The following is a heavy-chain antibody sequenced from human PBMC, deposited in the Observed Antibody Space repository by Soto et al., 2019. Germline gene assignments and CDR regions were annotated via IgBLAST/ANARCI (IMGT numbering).Heavy chain of an antibody. V-gene: IGHV3-30*18. CDR2: TSYNGNNK. Sequence: SQRLCWRASGGNFRDRGVHWVRQDPGKGLELVASTSYNGNNKYYGDSVKGRFTISRDNSKDTLHLEMITLRPEDTAVYYCAKDIKCEDFTYGYFYYGMDVWGQGTTVPVSS. J-gene: IGHJ6*02. D-gene: IGHD3-10*01. CDR1: GGNFRDRG. CDR3: AKDIKCEDFTYGYFYYGMDV.